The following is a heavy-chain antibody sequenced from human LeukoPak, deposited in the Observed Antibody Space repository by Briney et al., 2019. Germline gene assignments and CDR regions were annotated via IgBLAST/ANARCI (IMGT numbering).Heavy chain of an antibody. V-gene: IGHV4-59*12. D-gene: IGHD6-13*01. CDR3: ARLGAVYSNYYYGMDV. CDR2: IYYSGST. Sequence: SETLSLTCTVSGGSISSYYWSWIRQPPGKGLEWIGYIYYSGSTNYNPSLKSRVTISVDTSKNQFSLKLSSVTAADTAVYYCARLGAVYSNYYYGMDVWGQGTTVTVSS. CDR1: GGSISSYY. J-gene: IGHJ6*02.